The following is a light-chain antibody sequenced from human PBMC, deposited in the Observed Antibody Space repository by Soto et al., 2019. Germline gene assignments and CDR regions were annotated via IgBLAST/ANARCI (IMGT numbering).Light chain of an antibody. J-gene: IGLJ1*01. CDR1: SSDVGSYNY. CDR2: DVS. V-gene: IGLV2-14*03. CDR3: ISYTTISTYV. Sequence: QSALTQPASVSGSPGQSIAISCTGTSSDVGSYNYVSWYQHHPGKAPKVMIYDVSSRPSGVSNRFSGSKSGNNASLTISGLQAEDEADYYCISYTTISTYVFGTGTKVTVL.